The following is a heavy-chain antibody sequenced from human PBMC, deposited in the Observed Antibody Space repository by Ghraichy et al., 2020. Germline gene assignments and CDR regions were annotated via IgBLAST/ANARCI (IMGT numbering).Heavy chain of an antibody. CDR2: IKNDGITT. V-gene: IGHV3-74*01. J-gene: IGHJ5*02. CDR1: GFSLSAYW. Sequence: ETLRLSCAASGFSLSAYWMNWVRHAPGKGLVWVSRIKNDGITTYYADSVKGRFTVSSDNAKNTLYLQMNSLRAEDTAVYYCARSDWFDPWGQGTLVTVSS. CDR3: ARSDWFDP.